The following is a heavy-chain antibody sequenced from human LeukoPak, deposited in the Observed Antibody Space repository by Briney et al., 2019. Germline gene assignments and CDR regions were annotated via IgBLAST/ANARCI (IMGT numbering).Heavy chain of an antibody. D-gene: IGHD2-8*01. V-gene: IGHV5-51*01. Sequence: GESLKISCKGSGYSFTSYWIGWVRQMPGKGLEWMGIIYPGDSDTRYSPSFQGQVSISADKSISTAYLQWNSLKASDTAMYYCASHRTIGYNPYYFDYWGRGTLVTVSS. CDR1: GYSFTSYW. CDR2: IYPGDSDT. J-gene: IGHJ4*02. CDR3: ASHRTIGYNPYYFDY.